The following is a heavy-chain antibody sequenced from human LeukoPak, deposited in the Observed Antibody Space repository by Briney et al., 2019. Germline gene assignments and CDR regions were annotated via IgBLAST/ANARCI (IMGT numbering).Heavy chain of an antibody. CDR3: ARDGTTVALRPYYYYGMDV. J-gene: IGHJ6*02. CDR2: INHSGST. CDR1: GGSISSGGYY. Sequence: PSETLSLTCTVSGGSISSGGYYWSWIRQPPGKGLEWIGEINHSGSTNYNPSLKSRVTISVDTSKNQFSLKLSSVTAADTAVYYCARDGTTVALRPYYYYGMDVWGQGTTVTVSS. V-gene: IGHV4-39*07. D-gene: IGHD1-1*01.